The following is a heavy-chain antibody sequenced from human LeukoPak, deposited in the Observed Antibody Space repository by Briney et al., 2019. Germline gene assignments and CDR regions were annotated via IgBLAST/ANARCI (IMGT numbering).Heavy chain of an antibody. CDR3: ARVGSHYGMDV. CDR1: GFTFSSYS. Sequence: GGSLRLSCAASGFTFSSYSMNWVRQAPGKGLEWVSSISSSSSYIYYADSVKGRFTISRDNAKNSLYLQMNSLRAEDTAVYYCARVGSHYGMDVWGQGTTVTVSS. D-gene: IGHD3-10*01. CDR2: ISSSSSYI. V-gene: IGHV3-21*01. J-gene: IGHJ6*02.